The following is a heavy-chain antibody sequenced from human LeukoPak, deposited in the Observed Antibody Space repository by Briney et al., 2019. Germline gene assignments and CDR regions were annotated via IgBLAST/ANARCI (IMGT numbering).Heavy chain of an antibody. D-gene: IGHD2-21*02. J-gene: IGHJ4*02. V-gene: IGHV4-4*02. CDR2: ISLTGET. Sequence: SGTLSLTCDVSGGSIMTTNWWSWVRQPPGQGLEWIGEISLTGETNYNPSLNGRVTMSLDESRNQLSLDLTSVSAADTAIYYCSRESGACCPFGYWGQGTLVIVPP. CDR3: SRESGACCPFGY. CDR1: GGSIMTTNW.